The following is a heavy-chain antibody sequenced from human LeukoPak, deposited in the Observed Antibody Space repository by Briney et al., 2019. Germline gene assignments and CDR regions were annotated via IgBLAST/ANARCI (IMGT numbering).Heavy chain of an antibody. D-gene: IGHD2-21*02. CDR2: IYPGNSDT. CDR3: ARLAYCGGDCYRTTRGYFQY. CDR1: GYSFSNYW. Sequence: GESLKISCKGSGYSFSNYWIGWVRQMPGKGLEWMGIIYPGNSDTRYSPSFQGQVTFSADKSISTAYLQWSSLKASDTAMYHCARLAYCGGDCYRTTRGYFQYWGQGTLVTVSS. V-gene: IGHV5-51*01. J-gene: IGHJ1*01.